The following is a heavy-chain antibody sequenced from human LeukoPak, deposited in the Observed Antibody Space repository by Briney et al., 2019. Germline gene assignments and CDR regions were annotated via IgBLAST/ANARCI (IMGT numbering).Heavy chain of an antibody. J-gene: IGHJ4*02. V-gene: IGHV4-34*01. Sequence: PSETLSLTCAVYGGSFSRYSWSWIRQPPGKGLEWIGEINHSGSTNYNPSLKGRVTISVDTSKNQFSLKLRSVTAADTAVYYGARVVGKYSSSWYYWGQGTLVTVSS. CDR2: INHSGST. D-gene: IGHD6-13*01. CDR3: ARVVGKYSSSWYY. CDR1: GGSFSRYS.